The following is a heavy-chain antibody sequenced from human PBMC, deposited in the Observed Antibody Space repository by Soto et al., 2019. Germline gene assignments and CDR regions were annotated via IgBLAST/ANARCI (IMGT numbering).Heavy chain of an antibody. D-gene: IGHD3-3*01. J-gene: IGHJ4*02. CDR2: INHSGST. Sequence: AETLSLTCAVYGGSFSGYYWSWIRQPPGKGLEWVGEINHSGSTTYNPSLKSRVTISVDTSKNQFSLKLSSVTAADTAVYYCARSYLRHPPRNWGQGTLVTVSS. CDR1: GGSFSGYY. V-gene: IGHV4-34*01. CDR3: ARSYLRHPPRN.